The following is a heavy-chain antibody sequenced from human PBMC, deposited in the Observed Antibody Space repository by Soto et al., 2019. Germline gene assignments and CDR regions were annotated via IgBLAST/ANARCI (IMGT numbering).Heavy chain of an antibody. Sequence: PGXSLRLSCAASGFSLSSYGLHWFRQAPVNGLEWVAVISYDGSNKYYADSVKGRFTISRDNSKNTLYLQMNSLRAEDTAVYYCAKAQPGYCSGGSCYEGFDYWGQGTLVTVSS. D-gene: IGHD2-15*01. CDR3: AKAQPGYCSGGSCYEGFDY. CDR1: GFSLSSYG. CDR2: ISYDGSNK. J-gene: IGHJ4*02. V-gene: IGHV3-30*18.